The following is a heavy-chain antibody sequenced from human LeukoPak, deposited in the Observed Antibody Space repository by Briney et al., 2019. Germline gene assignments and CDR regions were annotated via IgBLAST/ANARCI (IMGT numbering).Heavy chain of an antibody. CDR2: IIPIFGTA. V-gene: IGHV1-69*05. D-gene: IGHD3-3*01. J-gene: IGHJ3*02. Sequence: ASVKASCKASGGTFSSYAISWVRQAPGQGLEWMGGIIPIFGTANYAQKFQGRVTITTDESTSTAYMELSSLRSEDTAVYYCAREGYYTGGGAFDIWGQGTMVTVSS. CDR3: AREGYYTGGGAFDI. CDR1: GGTFSSYA.